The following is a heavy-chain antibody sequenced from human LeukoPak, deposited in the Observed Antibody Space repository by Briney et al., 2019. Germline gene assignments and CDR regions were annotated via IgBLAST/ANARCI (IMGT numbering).Heavy chain of an antibody. J-gene: IGHJ4*02. D-gene: IGHD1-26*01. CDR1: GFTFSSYW. Sequence: PGGSLRLSCAASGFTFSSYWMTWVRQAPGKGLEWVANIKQDGSEKYYVDSVKGRFTISRDNAKNSLYLQMNSLKTEDTAVYYCTTVRGGGRGNYPGYWGQGTLVTVSS. CDR2: IKQDGSEK. V-gene: IGHV3-7*03. CDR3: TTVRGGGRGNYPGY.